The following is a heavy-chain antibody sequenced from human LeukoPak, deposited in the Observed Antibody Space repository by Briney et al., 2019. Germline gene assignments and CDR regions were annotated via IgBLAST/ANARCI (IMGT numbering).Heavy chain of an antibody. CDR1: GGSINNYY. CDR2: IHYTGST. D-gene: IGHD3-10*01. J-gene: IGHJ6*03. CDR3: ARVKSGYYYYMDV. V-gene: IGHV4-59*01. Sequence: PSEALSLTCTVSGGSINNYYWAWIRQPPHKGLEWIGLIHYTGSTSYHPSLQSRLSMSVDTSKNQFSLKLNSATAADTAVYYCARVKSGYYYYMDVWGKGTTVTISS.